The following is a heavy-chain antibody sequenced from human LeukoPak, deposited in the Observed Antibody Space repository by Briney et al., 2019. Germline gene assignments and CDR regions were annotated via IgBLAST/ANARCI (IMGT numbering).Heavy chain of an antibody. V-gene: IGHV3-66*04. CDR3: AKRIQYSSSWYYFDY. CDR1: GFTVSSDY. J-gene: IGHJ4*02. D-gene: IGHD6-13*01. CDR2: IYSGGST. Sequence: GGSLRLSCAASGFTVSSDYMTWVRQAPGKGLEWVSIIYSGGSTYYADSVEGRFTISRDNSKNTLYLQMNSLRAEDTAVYYCAKRIQYSSSWYYFDYWGQGTLVTVSS.